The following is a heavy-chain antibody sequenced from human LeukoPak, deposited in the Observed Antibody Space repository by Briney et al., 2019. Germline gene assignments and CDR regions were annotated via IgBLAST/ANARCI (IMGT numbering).Heavy chain of an antibody. V-gene: IGHV1-2*02. CDR1: GXTFTGYY. J-gene: IGHJ3*02. CDR2: INPNSGGT. Sequence: AXGXTFTGYYMHWVRQAPGQGLEWMGWINPNSGGTNYAQKFQGRVTMTRDTAISTAYMELSRLRSDDTAVYDCEXXRVARTLDAFDIWGQGTMVTVSS. D-gene: IGHD6-19*01. CDR3: EXXRVARTLDAFDI.